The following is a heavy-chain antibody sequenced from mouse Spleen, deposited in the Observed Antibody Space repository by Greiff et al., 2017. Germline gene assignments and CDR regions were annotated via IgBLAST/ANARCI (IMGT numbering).Heavy chain of an antibody. J-gene: IGHJ4*01. V-gene: IGHV1-12*01. CDR2: IYPGNGGT. Sequence: LQQSGAELVRSGASVKMSCKASGYTFTSYNMHWVKQTPGQGLEWIGYIYPGNGGTHYNQKFKGKATLTADTSSSTAYMQISSLTSEDSAVYFCARTVVDAMDYWGQGTSVTVSS. D-gene: IGHD1-1*01. CDR3: ARTVVDAMDY. CDR1: GYTFTSYN.